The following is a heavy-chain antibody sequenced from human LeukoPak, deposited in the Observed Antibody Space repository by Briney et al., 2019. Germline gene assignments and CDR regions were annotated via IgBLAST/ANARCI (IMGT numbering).Heavy chain of an antibody. J-gene: IGHJ4*02. V-gene: IGHV3-21*01. Sequence: GGSLRLSCAASGFTFSSYSMNWVRQAPGKGLEWVSSISSSCSYIYYADSVKGRFTISRDNAKNSLYLQMNSLRAEDTAVYYCARGAVAGYFDYWGQGTLVTVSS. CDR3: ARGAVAGYFDY. CDR1: GFTFSSYS. D-gene: IGHD6-19*01. CDR2: ISSSCSYI.